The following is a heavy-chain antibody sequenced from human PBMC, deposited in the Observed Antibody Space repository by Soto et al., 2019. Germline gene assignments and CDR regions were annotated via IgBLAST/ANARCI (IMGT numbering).Heavy chain of an antibody. J-gene: IGHJ6*02. D-gene: IGHD6-19*01. Sequence: ASVKVSCKASGYTFTGYYMHWVRQAPGQGLEWMGWINPNSGGTNYAQKFQGWVTMTRDTSISTAYMELSRLRSDDTAVYYCARDKVWSHLNIAVAGTLHGMDVWG. CDR2: INPNSGGT. CDR1: GYTFTGYY. V-gene: IGHV1-2*04. CDR3: ARDKVWSHLNIAVAGTLHGMDV.